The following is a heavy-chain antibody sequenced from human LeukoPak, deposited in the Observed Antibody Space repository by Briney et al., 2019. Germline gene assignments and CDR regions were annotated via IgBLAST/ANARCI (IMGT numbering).Heavy chain of an antibody. D-gene: IGHD1-26*01. CDR1: GGSFSGNY. CDR2: INHSGST. J-gene: IGHJ4*02. Sequence: PSETLSLTCAVYGGSFSGNYWSWIRQPPGKGLEWIGEINHSGSTNYNPSLKSRVTISVDTPKNQFSLKLSSVTAADTAVYYCARGRILGASALGYWGQGTLVTVSS. CDR3: ARGRILGASALGY. V-gene: IGHV4-34*01.